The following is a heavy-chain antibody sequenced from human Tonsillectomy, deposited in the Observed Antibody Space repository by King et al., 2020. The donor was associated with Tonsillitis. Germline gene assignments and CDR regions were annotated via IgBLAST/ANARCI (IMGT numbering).Heavy chain of an antibody. Sequence: VQLVESGGGLVQPGGSLRLSCAASGFSFSGYAMSWVRQAPGKGLEWVSTITGTSSRTYYADSVKGRFTISRDNSKNTLYLQMKSLTAEDTAVYYCAKDWQFHADFGAELPASLYSGYDNWGQGTLVTVSS. CDR1: GFSFSGYA. V-gene: IGHV3-23*04. CDR3: AKDWQFHADFGAELPASLYSGYDN. CDR2: ITGTSSRT. D-gene: IGHD2-2*01. J-gene: IGHJ4*02.